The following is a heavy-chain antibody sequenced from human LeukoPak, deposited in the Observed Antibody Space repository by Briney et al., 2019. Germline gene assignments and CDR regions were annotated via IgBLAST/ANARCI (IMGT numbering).Heavy chain of an antibody. Sequence: HPGGSLRLSCAASGFTVSSNYMSWVRQAPGKGLEWVSVIYSGGGIYYADSVKGRFIISRDNSKNTLYLQMNSLRVEDTATYYCAREIGGGHHYFEHWGQGTVVAVSS. CDR3: AREIGGGHHYFEH. V-gene: IGHV3-66*01. CDR2: IYSGGGI. CDR1: GFTVSSNY. J-gene: IGHJ4*02. D-gene: IGHD1-26*01.